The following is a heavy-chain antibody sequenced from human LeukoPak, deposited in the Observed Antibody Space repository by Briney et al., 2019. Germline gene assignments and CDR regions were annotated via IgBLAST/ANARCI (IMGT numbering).Heavy chain of an antibody. CDR1: GFNVSSNY. CDR2: IYSGGNT. CDR3: ARGSGSVTTEYY. Sequence: PGGSLRLSCAASGFNVSSNYMSWVRQAPGKGLEWVSVIYSGGNTYYADSVKGRFTVSRDNSKNTLYLQMNSLRAEDTAVYYCARGSGSVTTEYYWGQGTLVTVSS. D-gene: IGHD3-10*01. V-gene: IGHV3-53*01. J-gene: IGHJ4*02.